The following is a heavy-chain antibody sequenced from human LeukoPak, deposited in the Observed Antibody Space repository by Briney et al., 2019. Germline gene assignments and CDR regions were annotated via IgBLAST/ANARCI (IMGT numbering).Heavy chain of an antibody. CDR3: ATALDTAMVVTRNY. Sequence: SQTLSLTCTVSGGSISSGGYYWSWIRQHPGKGLEWIGYIYYSGSTYYNPSLKSRVTISVDTSKNQFSLKLSSLRSEDTAVYYCATALDTAMVVTRNYWGQGTLVTVSS. CDR2: IYYSGST. CDR1: GGSISSGGYY. D-gene: IGHD5-18*01. J-gene: IGHJ4*02. V-gene: IGHV4-31*03.